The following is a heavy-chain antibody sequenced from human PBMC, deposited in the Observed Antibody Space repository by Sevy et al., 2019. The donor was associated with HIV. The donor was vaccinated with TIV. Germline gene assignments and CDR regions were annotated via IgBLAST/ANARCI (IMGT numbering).Heavy chain of an antibody. V-gene: IGHV3-48*01. CDR2: ISSSSSTI. D-gene: IGHD3-22*01. Sequence: GGSLRLSCAASGFTFSSYSMNWVRQAPGKGLEWVSYISSSSSTIYYADSVKGRFTISRDNAKNSLYLQMNSLRVEDTAVYYCARDPTDYYDSSGYYHEGFDYWGQGTLVTVSS. CDR3: ARDPTDYYDSSGYYHEGFDY. CDR1: GFTFSSYS. J-gene: IGHJ4*02.